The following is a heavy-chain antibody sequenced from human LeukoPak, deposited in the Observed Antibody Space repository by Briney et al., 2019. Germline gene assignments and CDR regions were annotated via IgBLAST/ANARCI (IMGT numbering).Heavy chain of an antibody. Sequence: GGSLRLSCAASGFTFSTYSMNWVRQAPGKGLEWVSYISSSSITIYYADSVKGRFTISRDNAKNPLYLQMNSLRDEDTAVYYCARITAPGNFDYWGQGTLVTVSS. J-gene: IGHJ4*02. V-gene: IGHV3-48*02. CDR3: ARITAPGNFDY. D-gene: IGHD6-13*01. CDR1: GFTFSTYS. CDR2: ISSSSITI.